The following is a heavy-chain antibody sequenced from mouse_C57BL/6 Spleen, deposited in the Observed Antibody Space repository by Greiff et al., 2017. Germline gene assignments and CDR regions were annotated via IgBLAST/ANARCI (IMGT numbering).Heavy chain of an antibody. CDR1: GFTFTDYY. CDR3: ARYDCAWFAY. CDR2: IRNKANGYTT. V-gene: IGHV7-3*01. Sequence: EVKLMESGGGLVQPGGSLSLSCAASGFTFTDYYMSWVRQPPGKALEWLGFIRNKANGYTTEYSASVKGRFTISRDNSQSILYLQMNALRAEDSATYYFARYDCAWFAYWGQGTLVTVSA. J-gene: IGHJ3*01.